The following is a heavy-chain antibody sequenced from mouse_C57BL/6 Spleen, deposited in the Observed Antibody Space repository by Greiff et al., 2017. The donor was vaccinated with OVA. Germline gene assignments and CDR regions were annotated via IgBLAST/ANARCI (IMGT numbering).Heavy chain of an antibody. CDR2: LWSGGST. J-gene: IGHJ4*01. CDR1: GFSLTSYG. D-gene: IGHD2-1*01. CDR3: ARRDGKNYAMDY. Sequence: QVQLKESGPGLVQPSQSLSITCTVSGFSLTSYGVHWVRQSPGKGLAWLGVLWSGGSTDYNAAFISRLSISKDNSKSQVFFKMNSLQADDTAIYYCARRDGKNYAMDYWGQGTSVTVSS. V-gene: IGHV2-2*01.